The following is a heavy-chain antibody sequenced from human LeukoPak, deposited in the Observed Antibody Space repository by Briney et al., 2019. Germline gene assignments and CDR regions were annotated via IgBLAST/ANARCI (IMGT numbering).Heavy chain of an antibody. V-gene: IGHV3-74*01. CDR3: ARDVHGGYCSSASCYSDY. CDR1: GFSFSSYW. D-gene: IGHD2-2*01. Sequence: PGGSLRLSCAVSGFSFSSYWLLWVRQALGQGVVWVSRIYSDGSRIIYADSVWGRFPLSRDNSKNTLYLHMNSLRVDDTAVYYCARDVHGGYCSSASCYSDYWGQGPLVTVSS. CDR2: IYSDGSRI. J-gene: IGHJ4*02.